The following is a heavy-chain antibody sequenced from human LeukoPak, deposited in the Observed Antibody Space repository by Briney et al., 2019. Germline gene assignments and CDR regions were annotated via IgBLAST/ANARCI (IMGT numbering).Heavy chain of an antibody. CDR3: ASGDSAVTFFDY. CDR2: ISSSSYI. CDR1: GFTFTSYT. Sequence: GSLRLSCAASGFTFTSYTMNWVRQAPGKGLEWVSSISSSSYIYYADSLKGRFTISRDNAKSSLYLQMNSLRAEDTAVYYCASGDSAVTFFDYWGQGTLVTVSS. J-gene: IGHJ4*02. V-gene: IGHV3-21*01. D-gene: IGHD4-17*01.